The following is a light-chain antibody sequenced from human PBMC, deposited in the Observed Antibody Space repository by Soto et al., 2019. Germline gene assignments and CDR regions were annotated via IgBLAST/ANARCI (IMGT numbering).Light chain of an antibody. Sequence: QSALTQPPSVSAAPGQRVTISCSGKYSNIGNNDVSWYQQLPGTAPKLLIYDNNKRPSGIPDRFSGSKSGASATLGITGLQTGDEADYYCGAWDSSLSAGVFGGGTKLTVL. V-gene: IGLV1-51*01. CDR3: GAWDSSLSAGV. CDR2: DNN. CDR1: YSNIGNND. J-gene: IGLJ3*02.